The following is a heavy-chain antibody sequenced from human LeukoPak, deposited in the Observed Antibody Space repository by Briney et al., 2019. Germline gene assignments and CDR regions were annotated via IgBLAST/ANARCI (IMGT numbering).Heavy chain of an antibody. V-gene: IGHV3-30*01. CDR1: GFTFSSYA. Sequence: GGSLRLSCAASGFTFSSYAMHWVRQAPGKGLEWVAVISYDGSNKYYADSVKGRFTISRDNSKNTLYLQMNSLRAEDTAVYYCARPEYCGSTSCYPDWFDPWGQGTLVTVSS. CDR2: ISYDGSNK. CDR3: ARPEYCGSTSCYPDWFDP. D-gene: IGHD2-2*01. J-gene: IGHJ5*02.